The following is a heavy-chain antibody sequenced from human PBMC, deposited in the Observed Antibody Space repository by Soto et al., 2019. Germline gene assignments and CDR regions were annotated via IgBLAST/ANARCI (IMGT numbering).Heavy chain of an antibody. CDR3: AGHGGYSY. Sequence: GGSLRLSCAATGFTLRTNGMSWFRQAPGKGLEWVSSILGSGGDTYYADSLKGRFTISRDNSKNTLYLQLNSLGAEDTALYYCAGHGGYSYLGQGSLVTVSS. CDR2: ILGSGGDT. J-gene: IGHJ4*02. D-gene: IGHD2-15*01. CDR1: GFTLRTNG. V-gene: IGHV3-23*01.